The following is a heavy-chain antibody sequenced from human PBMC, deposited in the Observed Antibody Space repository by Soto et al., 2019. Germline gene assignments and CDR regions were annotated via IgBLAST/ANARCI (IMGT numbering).Heavy chain of an antibody. CDR3: ARESGGATATLDYYYFYMDV. D-gene: IGHD5-12*01. CDR2: INPNGGVT. CDR1: GDSFNDYY. Sequence: VQLVQSGAEVRKPGASVKVSCKSSGDSFNDYYIHWVRQAPGQGLEWMGWINPNGGVTKYAQKFQGWVTMTRDRSNRTVYMELRRMRSDDTAVYYCARESGGATATLDYYYFYMDVWGKGTTVTVSS. J-gene: IGHJ6*03. V-gene: IGHV1-2*04.